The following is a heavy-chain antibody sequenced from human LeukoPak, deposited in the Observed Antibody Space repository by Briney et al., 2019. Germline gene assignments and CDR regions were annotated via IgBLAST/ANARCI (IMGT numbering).Heavy chain of an antibody. CDR3: ARHPDYSTFDI. CDR1: GGSFSGYY. V-gene: IGHV4-34*01. Sequence: KPSETLSLTCAVYGGSFSGYYWSWIRQPPGKGLEWIGEINHSGSTNYNPSLKSRVTISVDTSKNQFSLKLSSVTAADTAVYYCARHPDYSTFDIWGQGTMVTVSS. D-gene: IGHD4-11*01. J-gene: IGHJ3*02. CDR2: INHSGST.